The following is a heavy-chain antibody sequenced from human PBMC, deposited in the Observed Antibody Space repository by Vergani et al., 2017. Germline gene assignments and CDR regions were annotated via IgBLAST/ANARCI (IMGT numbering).Heavy chain of an antibody. CDR3: AKGPGRGRDYIAVAGTLDY. D-gene: IGHD6-19*01. CDR1: GFTFSSYG. Sequence: QVQLVESGGGVAQPGRSLRLSCAASGFTFSSYGMHWVRQAPGKGLEWVAVIWYDGSNKYYADSVKGRFTISRDNSKNTLYLQMNSLRAEDTAVYYCAKGPGRGRDYIAVAGTLDYWGQGTLVTVSS. CDR2: IWYDGSNK. J-gene: IGHJ4*02. V-gene: IGHV3-33*06.